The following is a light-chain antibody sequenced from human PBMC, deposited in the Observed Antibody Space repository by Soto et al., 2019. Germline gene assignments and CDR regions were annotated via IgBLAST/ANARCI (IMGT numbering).Light chain of an antibody. V-gene: IGLV4-69*01. J-gene: IGLJ3*02. Sequence: QLVLTQSPSASASLGASVKLTCTLSSGHSSYAIAWHQQQPDKGPRYLMKVNSDGSHSRGDGIPDRFSGSGSGAERYLTISSLQSEDETDYYCQTWTTGIQVFGGGTKLTVL. CDR2: VNSDGSH. CDR1: SGHSSYA. CDR3: QTWTTGIQV.